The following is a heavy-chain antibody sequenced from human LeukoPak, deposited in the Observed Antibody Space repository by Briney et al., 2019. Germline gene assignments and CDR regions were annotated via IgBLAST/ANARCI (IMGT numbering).Heavy chain of an antibody. CDR2: IIPIFGTA. V-gene: IGHV1-69*13. D-gene: IGHD2-15*01. J-gene: IGHJ6*02. CDR1: GGTFSSYA. CDR3: ARLSLGYCSGGSCYSPRPDYYYYGMDV. Sequence: SVKVSCKASGGTFSSYAISWVRQAPGQGLEWMGGIIPIFGTANYAQKFQGRVTITADESTSTAYMELSSLRSEDTAVYYCARLSLGYCSGGSCYSPRPDYYYYGMDVWGQGTTVTVSS.